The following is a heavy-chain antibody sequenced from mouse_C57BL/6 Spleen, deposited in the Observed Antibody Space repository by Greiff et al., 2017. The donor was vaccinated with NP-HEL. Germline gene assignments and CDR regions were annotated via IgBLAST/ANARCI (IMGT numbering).Heavy chain of an antibody. V-gene: IGHV1-69*01. CDR1: GYTFTSYW. CDR2: IDPSDSYT. D-gene: IGHD1-1*02. Sequence: VQLQQPGAELVMPGASVKLSCKASGYTFTSYWMHWVKQRPGQGLEWIGEIDPSDSYTNYNQKFKGKSTLTVDKSSSTAYMQLSSLTSEDSAVYYCARKLWGDFDVWGTGTTVTVSS. J-gene: IGHJ1*03. CDR3: ARKLWGDFDV.